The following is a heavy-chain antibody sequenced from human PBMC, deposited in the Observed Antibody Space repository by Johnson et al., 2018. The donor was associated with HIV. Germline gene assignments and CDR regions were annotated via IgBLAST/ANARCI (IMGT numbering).Heavy chain of an antibody. CDR2: IYSGGTT. D-gene: IGHD5-24*01. J-gene: IGHJ3*02. CDR1: GFIVSINY. Sequence: VQLVESGGGLIQPGGSLRLSCAASGFIVSINYMSWVRQPPGKGLEWVSVIYSGGTTYYAGSVRGRFTVSRDNSKNTLYLQLNSLRAEDTAVYYCARACRDGYTCDAFDIWDQGTLVTVSS. V-gene: IGHV3-53*01. CDR3: ARACRDGYTCDAFDI.